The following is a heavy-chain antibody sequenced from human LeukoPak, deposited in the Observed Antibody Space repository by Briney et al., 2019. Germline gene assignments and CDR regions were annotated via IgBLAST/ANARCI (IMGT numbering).Heavy chain of an antibody. CDR1: GFTFSSYS. J-gene: IGHJ3*02. CDR2: ISSSSSYI. CDR3: ARYRDWSVLYDASDI. V-gene: IGHV3-21*01. Sequence: GGSLRLSCAASGFTFSSYSMNWVRQAPGKGLEWVSFISSSSSYIYYADSVKGRFTISRDNAKNSLYLQMNSLRAEDTAVYYCARYRDWSVLYDASDIWGQGTMVTVSS. D-gene: IGHD3/OR15-3a*01.